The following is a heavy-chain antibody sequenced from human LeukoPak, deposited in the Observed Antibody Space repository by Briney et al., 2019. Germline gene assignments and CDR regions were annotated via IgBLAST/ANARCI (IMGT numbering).Heavy chain of an antibody. CDR1: GFSFISYW. CDR2: IYPGDSDT. V-gene: IGHV5-51*01. CDR3: ARALGATGYNWFDP. Sequence: GESLKISCKGSGFSFISYWIGWVRQMPGKGLEWMGIIYPGDSDTRYSPSFQGQVTISVDKSISTAYLQWSSLKASDTAMYYCARALGATGYNWFDPWGQGTLVTVSS. J-gene: IGHJ5*02. D-gene: IGHD3-10*01.